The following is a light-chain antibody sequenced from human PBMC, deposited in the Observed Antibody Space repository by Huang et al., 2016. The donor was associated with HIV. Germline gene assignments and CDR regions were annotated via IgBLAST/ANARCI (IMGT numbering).Light chain of an antibody. Sequence: DIVMTQSPVTLSVSPGQRATLSCRASQDIGRNLAWYQQKPGQPPRLRISGASTRATGAPDRFSGSGSETDFTLAISSLQSEDSAVYFCQQYNNWPRTFGQGTKVEIK. CDR2: GAS. V-gene: IGKV3D-15*01. J-gene: IGKJ1*01. CDR3: QQYNNWPRT. CDR1: QDIGRN.